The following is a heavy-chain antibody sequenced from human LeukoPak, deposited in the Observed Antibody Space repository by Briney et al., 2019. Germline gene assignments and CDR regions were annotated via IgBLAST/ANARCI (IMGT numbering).Heavy chain of an antibody. V-gene: IGHV3-33*01. CDR3: ARESGGVGAHYYYYGMDV. J-gene: IGHJ6*02. Sequence: GRSLRLSCAASGFTFSSYGMHWVRQAPGKGLEWVAVIWYDGSNKYYADSVKGRFTISRDNSKNTLYLQMNSLRAEDTAVYYCARESGGVGAHYYYYGMDVWGQGTTVTVSS. D-gene: IGHD1-26*01. CDR2: IWYDGSNK. CDR1: GFTFSSYG.